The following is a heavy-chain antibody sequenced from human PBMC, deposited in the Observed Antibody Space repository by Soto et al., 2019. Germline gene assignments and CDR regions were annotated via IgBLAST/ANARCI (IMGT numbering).Heavy chain of an antibody. Sequence: PSETLSLTCSVSGHYISTVDYFWAWIRQPAVQALEYIGYIYKSATTYYNPSFESRVASSLDTSKSQCSLNVTSVTAADTAVYFCARGRYCLTGGFFPNCLDSWGQGTRVTVSS. J-gene: IGHJ5*01. V-gene: IGHV4-30-4*01. D-gene: IGHD2-15*01. CDR2: IYKSATT. CDR1: GHYISTVDYF. CDR3: ARGRYCLTGGFFPNCLDS.